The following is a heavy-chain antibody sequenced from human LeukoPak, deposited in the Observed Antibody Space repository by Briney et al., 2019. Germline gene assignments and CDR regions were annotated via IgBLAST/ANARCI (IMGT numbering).Heavy chain of an antibody. Sequence: SVKVSCKASGGTFSSYAISWVRQAPGQGLEWMGRIIPIFGTASYAQKFQGRVTITTDESTSTAYMELSSLRSEDTAVYYCARESAPLGNIVVVVAASRAFDIWGQGTMVTVSS. V-gene: IGHV1-69*05. CDR1: GGTFSSYA. CDR2: IIPIFGTA. D-gene: IGHD2-15*01. CDR3: ARESAPLGNIVVVVAASRAFDI. J-gene: IGHJ3*02.